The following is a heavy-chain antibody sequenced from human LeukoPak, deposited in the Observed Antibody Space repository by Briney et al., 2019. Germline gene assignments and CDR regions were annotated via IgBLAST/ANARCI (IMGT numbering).Heavy chain of an antibody. CDR2: ISAFNGNT. CDR3: ARDTTRWDYSLFY. V-gene: IGHV1-18*01. D-gene: IGHD4-11*01. J-gene: IGHJ4*02. CDR1: GYTFNTYG. Sequence: ASVKVSCKPSGYTFNTYGISWVRQAPGQGLEWMGWISAFNGNTDYAQKLQGRVTMTTDTSTSTAYMELRSLRSDDTAVYYCARDTTRWDYSLFYWGQGTLVTVSS.